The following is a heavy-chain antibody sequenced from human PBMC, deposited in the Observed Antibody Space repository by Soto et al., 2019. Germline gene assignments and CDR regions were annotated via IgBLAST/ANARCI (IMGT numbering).Heavy chain of an antibody. CDR1: GFTFRSYA. CDR3: ARDGSYYDVLTEHYFDV. Sequence: QVQLVESGGGVVQPGRSRRLSCAASGFTFRSYAMHWVRQAPGKGLEWVAVISDDGTNKDYADSVKGRFTISRDKSKSTLDLQMDSLRPEDTAVYYCARDGSYYDVLTEHYFDVWGQGTLVSVSA. J-gene: IGHJ4*02. D-gene: IGHD3-9*01. V-gene: IGHV3-30*04. CDR2: ISDDGTNK.